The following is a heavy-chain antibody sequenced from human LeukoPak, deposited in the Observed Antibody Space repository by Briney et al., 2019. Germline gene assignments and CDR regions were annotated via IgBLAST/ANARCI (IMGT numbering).Heavy chain of an antibody. Sequence: LRLSCPASGFTFRSYDMSWVRQAPGKGLEWIGYIYYSGSTYYNPSLKSRVTISVDTSKNQFSLKLSSVTAADTAVYYCARLYGRGFDYWGQGTLVTVSS. J-gene: IGHJ4*02. CDR3: ARLYGRGFDY. D-gene: IGHD2/OR15-2a*01. CDR1: GFTFRSYD. V-gene: IGHV4-30-4*08. CDR2: IYYSGST.